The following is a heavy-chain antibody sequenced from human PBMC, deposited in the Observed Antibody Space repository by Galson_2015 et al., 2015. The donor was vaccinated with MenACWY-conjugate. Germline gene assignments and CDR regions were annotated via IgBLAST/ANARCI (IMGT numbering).Heavy chain of an antibody. CDR3: ARDRRRLLTVVIPAAFAP. V-gene: IGHV3-30*15. CDR1: GFTFSSYS. D-gene: IGHD2-2*01. J-gene: IGHJ5*02. Sequence: SLRLSCAASGFTFSSYSMHWVRQAPGKGLEWVAFLSYDGSTKDYADSVKGRFTLSRDSSKSTLYLHMSSLRPEDTAVYYCARDRRRLLTVVIPAAFAPWGQGALVTVSS. CDR2: LSYDGSTK.